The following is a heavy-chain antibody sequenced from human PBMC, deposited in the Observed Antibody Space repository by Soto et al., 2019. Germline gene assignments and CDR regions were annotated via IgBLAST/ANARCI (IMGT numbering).Heavy chain of an antibody. Sequence: KPSETLSLTCAVYGGSFSGYYWSWIRQPPGKGLEWIGEINHSGSTNYNPSLKSRVTISVDTSKNQFSLKLSSVTAADTAVYYCARSRSGYYYSFDYWGQGTLVTVSS. D-gene: IGHD3-22*01. CDR1: GGSFSGYY. J-gene: IGHJ4*02. CDR2: INHSGST. V-gene: IGHV4-34*01. CDR3: ARSRSGYYYSFDY.